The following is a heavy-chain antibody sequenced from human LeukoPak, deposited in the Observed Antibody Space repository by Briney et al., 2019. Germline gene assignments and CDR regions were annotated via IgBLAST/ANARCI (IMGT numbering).Heavy chain of an antibody. Sequence: PSETLSLTCTVSGGSISSGDYYWSWIRQPPGKGLEWIGYIYYSGSTYYNPSLKSRVTISVDTSKNQFSLKLSSVTAADTAVYYCARVPWLANSSKPEYYFDYWGQGTLVTVSS. CDR1: GGSISSGDYY. V-gene: IGHV4-30-4*01. D-gene: IGHD6-13*01. CDR2: IYYSGST. CDR3: ARVPWLANSSKPEYYFDY. J-gene: IGHJ4*02.